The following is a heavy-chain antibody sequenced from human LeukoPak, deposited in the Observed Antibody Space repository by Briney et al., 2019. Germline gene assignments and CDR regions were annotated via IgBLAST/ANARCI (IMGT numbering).Heavy chain of an antibody. CDR2: IWYDGSNE. J-gene: IGHJ4*02. CDR1: GFTFSSFD. D-gene: IGHD3-3*01. Sequence: PGGSLRLSCAASGFTFSSFDMHWVRQVPGKGLEWVSVIWYDGSNEFYADSVKGRFTISRDNSKNTLYLQMNSLRAEDTAVYYCARERGKYYDFWSGYPVSGTPFDYWGQGTLVTVSS. V-gene: IGHV3-33*01. CDR3: ARERGKYYDFWSGYPVSGTPFDY.